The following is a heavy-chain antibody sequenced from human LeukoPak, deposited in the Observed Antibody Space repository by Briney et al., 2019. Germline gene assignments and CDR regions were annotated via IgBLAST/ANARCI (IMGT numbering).Heavy chain of an antibody. CDR2: ISSSSSYI. V-gene: IGHV3-21*04. CDR1: GFTFSSYS. D-gene: IGHD3-9*01. Sequence: GGSLRLSCAASGFTFSSYSMNWVRQAPGKGLEWVSSISSSSSYIYYADSVKGRFTISRDNSKNTLFLQMNSLTAEDTAVYYCAKAENWRGYFDWLLFFDYWGQGTLVTVSS. J-gene: IGHJ4*02. CDR3: AKAENWRGYFDWLLFFDY.